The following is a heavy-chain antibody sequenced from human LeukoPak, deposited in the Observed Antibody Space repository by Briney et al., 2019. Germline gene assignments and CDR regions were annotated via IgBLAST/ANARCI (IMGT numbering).Heavy chain of an antibody. V-gene: IGHV3-53*01. CDR3: ARDLAWGAFDY. Sequence: GGSLRLSCAASGFTVSNNYMNWVRLAPGKGLEWVSGVSPPGGGTYYADSVKGRFTISRDDSRNTLSLQMNSLRVEDTAVYYCARDLAWGAFDYWGQGILVAVSS. CDR1: GFTVSNNY. J-gene: IGHJ4*02. D-gene: IGHD7-27*01. CDR2: SPPGGGT.